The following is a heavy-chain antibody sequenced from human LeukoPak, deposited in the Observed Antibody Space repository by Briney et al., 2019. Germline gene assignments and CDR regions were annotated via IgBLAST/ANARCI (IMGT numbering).Heavy chain of an antibody. CDR2: INHSGST. Sequence: PSETLSLTCAVYGGSFSGYYWSWIRQPPGKGLKGIGGINHSGSTNYNPSLKSRVTISVDTSKNQFSLKLSSVTAADTAVYYCARIYSKYASLNWFYPWGDGTLVTVSS. CDR1: GGSFSGYY. CDR3: ARIYSKYASLNWFYP. J-gene: IGHJ5*02. V-gene: IGHV4-34*01. D-gene: IGHD4-11*01.